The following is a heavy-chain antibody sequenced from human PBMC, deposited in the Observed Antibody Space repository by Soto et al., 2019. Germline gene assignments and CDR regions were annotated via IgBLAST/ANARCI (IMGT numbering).Heavy chain of an antibody. V-gene: IGHV4-4*02. CDR3: AREGRSSGWYAYYYYGMDV. J-gene: IGHJ6*02. CDR1: GGSVSSSNW. CDR2: IYHSGST. Sequence: SETLSLTCAVSGGSVSSSNWWSWVRQPPGKGLEWIGEIYHSGSTNYNPSLKSRVTISVDKSKNQFSLKLSSVTAADTAVYYCAREGRSSGWYAYYYYGMDVXGQGTNVTVSS. D-gene: IGHD6-19*01.